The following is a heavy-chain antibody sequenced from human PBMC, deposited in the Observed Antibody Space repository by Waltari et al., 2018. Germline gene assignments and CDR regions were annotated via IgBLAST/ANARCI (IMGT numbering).Heavy chain of an antibody. J-gene: IGHJ4*02. CDR3: ARDLGLRRDY. V-gene: IGHV3-48*03. CDR1: GFTFSSYE. D-gene: IGHD4-17*01. Sequence: EVQLVESGGGLVQPGGSLRLSCAASGFTFSSYEMNWVRQAPGKGREWVSYITSSGNAIYYADSVKGRFTISRDNTKNSLYLQMNSLRAEDTAVYYCARDLGLRRDYWGQGTLVTVSS. CDR2: ITSSGNAI.